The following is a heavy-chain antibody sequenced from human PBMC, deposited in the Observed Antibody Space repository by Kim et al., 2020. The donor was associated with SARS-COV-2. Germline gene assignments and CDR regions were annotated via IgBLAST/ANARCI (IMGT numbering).Heavy chain of an antibody. V-gene: IGHV4-31*02. D-gene: IGHD3-10*01. J-gene: IGHJ4*02. CDR3: ARVEWFGELWGPYFDY. Sequence: SLKSRVTISVDTSKNQFSLKLSSVTAADTAVYYCARVEWFGELWGPYFDYWGQGTLVTVSS.